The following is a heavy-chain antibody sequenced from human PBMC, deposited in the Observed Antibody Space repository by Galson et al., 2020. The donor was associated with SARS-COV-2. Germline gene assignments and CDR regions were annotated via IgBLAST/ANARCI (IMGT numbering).Heavy chain of an antibody. D-gene: IGHD3-16*01. CDR3: ARAFLPKYKDLGGYDTEVGY. V-gene: IGHV1-3*01. CDR2: INAGDGST. Sequence: ASVKHSCTASGYTSTRYGMNWARHAPPQRLEWMGWINAGDGSTKYSHNSQSRVTISRDISARAAYMELSILSSADTAVYYCARAFLPKYKDLGGYDTEVGYWGRGTLVTVSS. J-gene: IGHJ4*02. CDR1: GYTSTRYG.